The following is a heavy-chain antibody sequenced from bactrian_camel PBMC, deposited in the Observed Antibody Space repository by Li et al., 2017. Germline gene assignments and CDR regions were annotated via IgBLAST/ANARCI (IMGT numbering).Heavy chain of an antibody. CDR2: IDYDGTT. Sequence: LVLSCTASYQYGTYCMVWFRQAPGKEREGVASIDYDGTTLYERSVKGRFAISRDSAKNTLYLQMNSLKPEDTAMYYCAADLRLFCPVGSTPFGFWGQGTQVTVS. J-gene: IGHJ6*01. CDR1: YQYGTYC. CDR3: AADLRLFCPVGSTPFGF. D-gene: IGHD5*01. V-gene: IGHV3-3*01.